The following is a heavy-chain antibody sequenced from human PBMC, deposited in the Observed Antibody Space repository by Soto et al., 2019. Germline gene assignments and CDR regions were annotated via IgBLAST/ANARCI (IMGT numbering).Heavy chain of an antibody. D-gene: IGHD3-22*01. Sequence: EVQLLESGGGLVQPGGSLRLSCAASGFTFSSYAMSWVRQAPGKGLEWVSAISGSGGSTYYADSVKGRFTISRDNSKNTLYLQMNSLRAEDTAVYYCAKDLNARTAHTMIVVVKLISLDYWGQGTLVTVSS. CDR1: GFTFSSYA. V-gene: IGHV3-23*01. J-gene: IGHJ4*02. CDR3: AKDLNARTAHTMIVVVKLISLDY. CDR2: ISGSGGST.